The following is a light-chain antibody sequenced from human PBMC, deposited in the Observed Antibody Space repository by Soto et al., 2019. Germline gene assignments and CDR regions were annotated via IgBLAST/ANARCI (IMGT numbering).Light chain of an antibody. V-gene: IGLV2-14*03. J-gene: IGLJ2*01. CDR1: SIDIGGYEY. CDR2: DVS. CDR3: SSYTSSSTLV. Sequence: QSVLTQPASVSGSPGQSITISCTGTSIDIGGYEYVSWYQQHPGKAPILIIYDVSERPSGVANRFSGSKSGYTASLSISGLQPEDEADYYCSSYTSSSTLVFGGGTKLTVL.